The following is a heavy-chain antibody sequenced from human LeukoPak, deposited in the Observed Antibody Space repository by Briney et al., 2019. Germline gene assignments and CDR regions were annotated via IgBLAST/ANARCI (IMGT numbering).Heavy chain of an antibody. CDR1: GFTLSTYW. Sequence: GGSLRLSCAASGFTLSTYWMHWVRHAPGKGLVWVSLTNSDGSGTTYADSVKGRFTISRDNAKNTLFLQMNSLRAEDTAVYYCARDGEWQHFDHWGQGTLVTVSS. CDR2: TNSDGSGT. CDR3: ARDGEWQHFDH. J-gene: IGHJ4*02. D-gene: IGHD3-3*01. V-gene: IGHV3-74*01.